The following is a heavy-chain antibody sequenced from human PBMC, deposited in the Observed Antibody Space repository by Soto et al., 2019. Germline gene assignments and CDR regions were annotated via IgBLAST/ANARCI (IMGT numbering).Heavy chain of an antibody. D-gene: IGHD3-3*01. CDR1: GGSISSSSHY. J-gene: IGHJ4*02. CDR2: VYFSGST. Sequence: SETLSLTCTVSGGSISSSSHYWGWIRQPPGKGLEWIGSVYFSGSTYYKPSLKSRLSISVDTSKNQFSLRLISVTAADTAVYYCARWVRSGSYFDYWGQGTLVTV. V-gene: IGHV4-39*01. CDR3: ARWVRSGSYFDY.